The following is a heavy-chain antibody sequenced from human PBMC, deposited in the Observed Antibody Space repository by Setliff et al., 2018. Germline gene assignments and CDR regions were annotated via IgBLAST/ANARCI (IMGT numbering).Heavy chain of an antibody. J-gene: IGHJ3*02. D-gene: IGHD1-7*01. CDR3: ARDLNSQDAFDI. CDR1: GYTFTSYG. CDR2: ISAYNGNT. V-gene: IGHV1-18*01. Sequence: ASVKVSCKASGYTFTSYGISWVRQAPGQGLEWMGWISAYNGNTNYAQKLQGRVTMTTDTSTSTAYMELSSLRSEDTAVYYCARDLNSQDAFDIWGQGTMVTVSS.